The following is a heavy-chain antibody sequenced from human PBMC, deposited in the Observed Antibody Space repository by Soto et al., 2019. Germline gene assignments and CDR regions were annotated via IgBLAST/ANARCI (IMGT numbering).Heavy chain of an antibody. V-gene: IGHV4-4*07. J-gene: IGHJ5*02. CDR1: GGTISGYY. CDR3: ARGQRSSDWFDX. Sequence: TDNLSLTSGVSGGTISGYYWTWIRQPAGKGLKWIGRIYRSGKTKYNTSLQSRVTMSLDTSNNQFSLRLTSVTAADTAVYYCARGQRSSDWFDXWGQGALVTASX. CDR2: IYRSGKT.